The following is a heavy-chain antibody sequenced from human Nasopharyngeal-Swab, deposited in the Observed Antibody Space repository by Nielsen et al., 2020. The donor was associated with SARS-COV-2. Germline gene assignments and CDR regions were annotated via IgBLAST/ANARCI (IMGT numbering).Heavy chain of an antibody. CDR2: TEIGGTT. CDR3: AKDKFGGTDNY. Sequence: GESLKISCAVSGLTVSSTYMSWVRQAPGKGLEWVSVTEIGGTTHYADSVKGRFSISRDSSTNTLYLQMNNVRAEDTAIYYCAKDKFGGTDNYWGQGTLVTVSS. J-gene: IGHJ4*02. D-gene: IGHD3-16*01. V-gene: IGHV3-53*01. CDR1: GLTVSSTY.